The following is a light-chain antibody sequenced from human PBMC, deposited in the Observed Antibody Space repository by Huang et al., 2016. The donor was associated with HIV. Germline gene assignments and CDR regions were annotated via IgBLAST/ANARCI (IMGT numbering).Light chain of an antibody. Sequence: EVVLTQSPATLSLSPGERATLSCRASQGVSSSFAWYQQKPGQAPRRLIYAASVRATGIPARFSGSASGTDFTLTISSLEPEDFAVYYCQQRRNWPPYTFGQGTKLEIK. J-gene: IGKJ2*01. V-gene: IGKV3-11*01. CDR3: QQRRNWPPYT. CDR1: QGVSSS. CDR2: AAS.